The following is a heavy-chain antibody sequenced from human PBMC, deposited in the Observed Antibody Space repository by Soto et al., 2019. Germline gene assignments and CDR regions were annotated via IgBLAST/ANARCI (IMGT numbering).Heavy chain of an antibody. V-gene: IGHV1-8*01. D-gene: IGHD3-3*01. CDR2: MNPNSGNT. CDR1: GYTFTSYD. J-gene: IGHJ6*02. Sequence: GASVKVSCKASGYTFTSYDINWVRQATGQGLEWMGWMNPNSGNTGYAQKFQGRVTMTRNTSISTAYMELSSLRSGDTAVYYCARVDYYFWSGYYVLDVWGQGTTVPVSS. CDR3: ARVDYYFWSGYYVLDV.